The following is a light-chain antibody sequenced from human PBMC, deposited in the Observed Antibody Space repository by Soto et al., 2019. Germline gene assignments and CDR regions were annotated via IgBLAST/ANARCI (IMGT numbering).Light chain of an antibody. J-gene: IGKJ1*01. CDR1: QSVNRRS. CDR2: TIS. CDR3: QQYDNSRT. Sequence: IVLTQSPGTLSLSPGERATLSCRASQSVNRRSLAWYQQKPGQAPRLLISTISNRATGIPDRFSGSGSGADVTLTISRLEPEDFAVYYCQQYDNSRTFGQGTKVEIK. V-gene: IGKV3-20*01.